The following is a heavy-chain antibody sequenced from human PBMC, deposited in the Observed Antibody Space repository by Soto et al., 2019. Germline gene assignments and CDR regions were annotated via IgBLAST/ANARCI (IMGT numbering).Heavy chain of an antibody. J-gene: IGHJ5*02. CDR3: AYSETYAWFDP. CDR1: GYTFTSYY. CDR2: INPSGGST. Sequence: ASVKVSCKASGYTFTSYYMHWVRQAPGQGLEWMGIINPSGGSTSYAQKFQGRVTMTRDTSTSTVYLELSSLRSADTAVYYCAYSETYAWFDPWGQGTLVTVSS. V-gene: IGHV1-46*01. D-gene: IGHD2-15*01.